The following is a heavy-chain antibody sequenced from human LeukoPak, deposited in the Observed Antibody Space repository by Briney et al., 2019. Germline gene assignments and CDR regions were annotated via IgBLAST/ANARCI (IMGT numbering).Heavy chain of an antibody. J-gene: IGHJ4*02. CDR1: GFTFDDYA. CDR2: ISWNSGSI. D-gene: IGHD1-26*01. CDR3: AKEFVGATHYFDY. Sequence: LSGGSLRLSCAASGFTFDDYAMHWVRQAPGKGLEWVSGISWNSGSIGYADSVKGRFSISRDNAKNSLYLQMNSLRAEDTALYYCAKEFVGATHYFDYWGQGTLVTVSS. V-gene: IGHV3-9*01.